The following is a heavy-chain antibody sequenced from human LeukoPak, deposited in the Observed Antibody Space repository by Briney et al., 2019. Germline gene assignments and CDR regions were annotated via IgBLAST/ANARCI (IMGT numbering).Heavy chain of an antibody. CDR3: ARAEKPNWGNYYYYCMDV. V-gene: IGHV1-18*01. CDR1: GYTFSSYG. D-gene: IGHD7-27*01. CDR2: TSAYSGNT. Sequence: ASVKVSCKASGYTFSSYGISWVRQAPGLGLEWMGWTSAYSGNTHYAQKFQGRVTMTTDTSTTTAYMELRGLRSDDTAVYYCARAEKPNWGNYYYYCMDVWGKGTTVTVSS. J-gene: IGHJ6*03.